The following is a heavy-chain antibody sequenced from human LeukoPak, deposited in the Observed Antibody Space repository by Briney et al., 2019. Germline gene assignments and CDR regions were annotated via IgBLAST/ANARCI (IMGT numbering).Heavy chain of an antibody. CDR3: AKDDTLYRAFDI. V-gene: IGHV3-30*18. CDR2: ISYDGSNK. Sequence: PGGSLRLSCAASGFTFSSYGMHWVRQAPGKGLEWVAVISYDGSNKYYADSVKGRFTISRDNSKNTLYLQMNSLRAEDTAVYYCAKDDTLYRAFDIWGQGTMVTVSS. CDR1: GFTFSSYG. D-gene: IGHD2-2*02. J-gene: IGHJ3*02.